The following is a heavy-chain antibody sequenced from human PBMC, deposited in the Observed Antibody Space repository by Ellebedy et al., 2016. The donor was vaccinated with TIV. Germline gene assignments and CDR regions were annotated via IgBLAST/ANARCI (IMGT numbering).Heavy chain of an antibody. J-gene: IGHJ5*02. CDR3: ARVGHDYSNYGPKNSWFDP. CDR2: INPNSGGT. V-gene: IGHV1-2*02. CDR1: GYTFTGYY. D-gene: IGHD4-11*01. Sequence: ASVKVSXKASGYTFTGYYMHWVRQAPGQGLEWMGWINPNSGGTNYAQKFQGRVTMTRDTSISTAYMELSRLRSDDTAVYYCARVGHDYSNYGPKNSWFDPWGQGTLVTVSS.